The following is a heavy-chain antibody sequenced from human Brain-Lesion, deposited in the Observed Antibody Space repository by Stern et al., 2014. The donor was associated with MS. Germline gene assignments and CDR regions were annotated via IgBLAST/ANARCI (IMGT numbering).Heavy chain of an antibody. CDR3: ARGPRRYYGSESPNTYYYGMDV. Sequence: VQLVESGGGLVKPGGSLRLSCAASGFIFSDYYMSWIRQAPGKGLEWVSYIGRSGDSIYYAGSVKGRFTISRDNAKNSLYLQMNSLRAEDTAVYYCARGPRRYYGSESPNTYYYGMDVWGQGTTVTVSS. V-gene: IGHV3-11*01. J-gene: IGHJ6*02. CDR1: GFIFSDYY. D-gene: IGHD3-10*01. CDR2: IGRSGDSI.